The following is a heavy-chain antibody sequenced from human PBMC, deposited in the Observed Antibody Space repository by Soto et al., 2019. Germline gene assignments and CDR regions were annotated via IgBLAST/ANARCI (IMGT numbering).Heavy chain of an antibody. CDR1: GGSISSYY. Sequence: SETLSLTCTVSGGSISSYYWSWIRQPPGKGLEWIGYIYYSGSTNYNPSLKSRVTISVDTSKNQFSLKLSSVTAADTAVYYCAREGYCSSTSCYEFYWFDPWGQGTLVTVSS. J-gene: IGHJ5*02. V-gene: IGHV4-59*12. D-gene: IGHD2-2*01. CDR3: AREGYCSSTSCYEFYWFDP. CDR2: IYYSGST.